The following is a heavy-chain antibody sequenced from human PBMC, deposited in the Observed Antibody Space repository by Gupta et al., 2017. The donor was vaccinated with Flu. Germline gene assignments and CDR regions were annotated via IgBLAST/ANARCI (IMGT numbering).Heavy chain of an antibody. J-gene: IGHJ4*02. CDR2: ISDSGGTT. Sequence: AMTWVRQTPGKGLEWLSAISDSGGTTYYADSVRGRFTISRDNSKSIVYLQMSSLGVDDAAIYYCVKESRGTYSTHFDSWGQGILVTVSS. CDR3: VKESRGTYSTHFDS. CDR1: A. V-gene: IGHV3-23*01. D-gene: IGHD1-26*01.